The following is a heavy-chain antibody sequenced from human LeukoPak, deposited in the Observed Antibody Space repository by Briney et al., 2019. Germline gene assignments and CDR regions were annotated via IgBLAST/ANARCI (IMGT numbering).Heavy chain of an antibody. V-gene: IGHV4-4*07. CDR1: GGSISNYY. J-gene: IGHJ4*02. D-gene: IGHD6-13*01. CDR3: ARFSSIAAALDY. CDR2: IYTSGTT. Sequence: SETLSLTCTVSGGSISNYYGSWIRHPAGKGLEWIGRIYTSGTTHYNPSLKSRVTMSVDTSKNQFSLNLSSVTAADTAVYYCARFSSIAAALDYWGLGTLVTVSS.